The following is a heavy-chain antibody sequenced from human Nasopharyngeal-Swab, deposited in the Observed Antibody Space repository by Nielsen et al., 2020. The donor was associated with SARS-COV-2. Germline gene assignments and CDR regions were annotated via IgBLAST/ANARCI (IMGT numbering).Heavy chain of an antibody. V-gene: IGHV3-23*01. D-gene: IGHD3-10*01. CDR1: GFTFSSYA. CDR2: ISGSGGST. J-gene: IGHJ5*02. Sequence: GESLKISCAASGFTFSSYAMSWVRQAPGKGLEWVSAISGSGGSTYYADSVKGRFTISRGNSKNTLYLQMNSLRAEDTAVYYCANGAGVPNWFDPWGQGTLVTVSS. CDR3: ANGAGVPNWFDP.